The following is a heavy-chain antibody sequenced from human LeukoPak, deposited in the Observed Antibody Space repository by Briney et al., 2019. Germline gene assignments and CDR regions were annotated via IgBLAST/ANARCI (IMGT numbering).Heavy chain of an antibody. V-gene: IGHV4-59*01. CDR1: GGSSSSYF. Sequence: PSETLSLTCTVSGGSSSSYFWTWIRQPPGKGLEWIGYIYYTGSTNYNPSLKSRVTISLDTSKNQFSLRLTSATAADTAVYYCARGIGGGSRVDYWGQGNLVTVSS. CDR3: ARGIGGGSRVDY. J-gene: IGHJ4*02. D-gene: IGHD1-26*01. CDR2: IYYTGST.